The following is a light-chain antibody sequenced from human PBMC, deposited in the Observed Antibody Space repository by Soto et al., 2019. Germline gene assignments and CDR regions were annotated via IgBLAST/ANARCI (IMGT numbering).Light chain of an antibody. Sequence: DIPLTQSPSFLSASVGDRVTITCRASQGISSYLAWYQQKPGKAPKLLIYAASTLQSGVPSRFSGSGSGTEVTLTISSLQPEDFATYSCQQLNSYPLTFGGGTKVEIK. CDR2: AAS. J-gene: IGKJ4*01. CDR3: QQLNSYPLT. CDR1: QGISSY. V-gene: IGKV1-9*01.